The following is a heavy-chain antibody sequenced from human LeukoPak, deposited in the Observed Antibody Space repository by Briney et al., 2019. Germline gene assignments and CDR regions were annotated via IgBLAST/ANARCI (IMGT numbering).Heavy chain of an antibody. CDR1: GFTFDDYG. D-gene: IGHD3-10*01. V-gene: IGHV3-20*01. J-gene: IGHJ5*02. CDR3: ARANARTYGSGSCYNWFDP. Sequence: GGSLRLSCAASGFTFDDYGMSWVRQAPGKGLEWVSGINWNGGSTGYADSVKGRFTISRDNAKNSLYLQMNSLRAEDTALYHCARANARTYGSGSCYNWFDPWGQGTLVTVSS. CDR2: INWNGGST.